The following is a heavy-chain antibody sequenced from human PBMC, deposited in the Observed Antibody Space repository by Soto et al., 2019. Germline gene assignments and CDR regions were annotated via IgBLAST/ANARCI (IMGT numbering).Heavy chain of an antibody. V-gene: IGHV3-23*01. CDR1: GFTFSNYA. Sequence: EVQLLESGGGLVQPGGSLRLSCAASGFTFSNYAMSWVRQAPGKGLGWVSTINTSGGNTYFADSVKGRFTISRDNSKNTLHLQMNSLRAEDTAIYYCANRGKYYFDYWGQGILVTVSS. CDR3: ANRGKYYFDY. CDR2: INTSGGNT. J-gene: IGHJ4*02.